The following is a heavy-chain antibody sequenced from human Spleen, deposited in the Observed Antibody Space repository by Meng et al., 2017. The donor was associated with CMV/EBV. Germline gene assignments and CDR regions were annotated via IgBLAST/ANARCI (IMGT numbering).Heavy chain of an antibody. CDR2: IYSGGSST. D-gene: IGHD2-2*02. V-gene: IGHV3-23*03. Sequence: GESLKISCAASGFTFSSYWMSWVRQALGKGLEWVSVIYSGGSSTYYADSVKGRFTISRDNSKNTLYLQMNILRAEDTAVYYCAKGSRYCSSTSCYKGYYYYYGMDVWGQGTTVTVSS. CDR1: GFTFSSYW. CDR3: AKGSRYCSSTSCYKGYYYYYGMDV. J-gene: IGHJ6*02.